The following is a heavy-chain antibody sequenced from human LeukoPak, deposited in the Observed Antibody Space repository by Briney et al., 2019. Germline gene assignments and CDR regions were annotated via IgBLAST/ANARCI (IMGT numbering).Heavy chain of an antibody. CDR1: GGSTRNYY. CDR3: ARHTPMVLAPSGYYFLMDV. CDR2: VYYSGST. V-gene: IGHV4-59*08. Sequence: SETLSLTCTVSGGSTRNYYWSWIRQPPGKGLEWIGYVYYSGSTDSNPSPKSRVAISVDTSKNRFSLKLTSVTAADTAVYYCARHTPMVLAPSGYYFLMDVWGQGTTVTVSS. J-gene: IGHJ6*02. D-gene: IGHD5-18*01.